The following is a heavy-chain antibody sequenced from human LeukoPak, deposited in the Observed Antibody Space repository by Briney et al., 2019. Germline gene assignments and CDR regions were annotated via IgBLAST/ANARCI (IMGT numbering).Heavy chain of an antibody. CDR2: VSTSGTSI. D-gene: IGHD3-16*01. CDR1: GFTLSSFE. V-gene: IGHV3-48*03. CDR3: ARAGLRHNYFDY. Sequence: GGSLRLSCAASGFTLSSFEMNWGRQAPGKGLEWVSYVSTSGTSIYYADSVNGRFTISRDNAKNSLYLQMNSLRAEDTAVYYCARAGLRHNYFDYWGQGTLVAVSS. J-gene: IGHJ4*02.